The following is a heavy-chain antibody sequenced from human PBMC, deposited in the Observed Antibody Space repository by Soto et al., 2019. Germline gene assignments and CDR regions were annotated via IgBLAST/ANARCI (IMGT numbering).Heavy chain of an antibody. D-gene: IGHD5-18*01. CDR1: GGSISSGDYY. CDR3: ARDADVDTAMVRDDY. V-gene: IGHV4-30-4*01. CDR2: IYYSGST. J-gene: IGHJ4*02. Sequence: SETLSLTCTVSGGSISSGDYYWSWIRQPPGKGLEWIGYIYYSGSTYYNPSLKSRVTISVDTSKNQFSLKLSSVTAADTAVYYCARDADVDTAMVRDDYWGQGTLVTVSS.